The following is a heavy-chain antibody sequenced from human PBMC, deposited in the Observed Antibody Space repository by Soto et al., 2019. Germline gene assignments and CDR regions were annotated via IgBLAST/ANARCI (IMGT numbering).Heavy chain of an antibody. Sequence: QVQLQQWGAGLLEPSETLSLTCAVYGGSFSGYYWGWFRQPPGKGLEWIGEVKHSGNINYNPSLKPRLTVSVDTSKNQFALKLSSMPAADTAMYYCARGSHFDFSSGYADSFDVWGQGTMVTVSS. CDR3: ARGSHFDFSSGYADSFDV. J-gene: IGHJ3*01. D-gene: IGHD3-3*01. CDR2: VKHSGNI. CDR1: GGSFSGYY. V-gene: IGHV4-34*01.